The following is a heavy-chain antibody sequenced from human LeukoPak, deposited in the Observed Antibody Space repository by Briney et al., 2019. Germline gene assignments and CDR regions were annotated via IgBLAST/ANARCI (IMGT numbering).Heavy chain of an antibody. V-gene: IGHV3-23*01. J-gene: IGHJ4*02. CDR3: AKDRIVVVPAAYLLFDY. CDR1: GFTFSSYA. CDR2: ISGRGGST. Sequence: GGSLRLSCAASGFTFSSYAMSWVRQAPGKWLEWVSAISGRGGSTYYADSVKGRFTISRDNSKNTLYLQMNTLRAEDTALYYCAKDRIVVVPAAYLLFDYWGQGTLVTVSS. D-gene: IGHD2-2*01.